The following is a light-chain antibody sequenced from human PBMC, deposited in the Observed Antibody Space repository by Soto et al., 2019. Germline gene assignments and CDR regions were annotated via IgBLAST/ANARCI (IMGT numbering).Light chain of an antibody. CDR3: QHYNSYSEA. J-gene: IGKJ1*01. Sequence: DIQMTQSPSTLCGSVGVRVTITCRASQTISSWLAWYQQKPGKAPKLLIYKASTLKSGVPSRFSGSGSGTEFTLTISSLQPDDFATYYCQHYNSYSEAFGQGTKVDIK. CDR1: QTISSW. V-gene: IGKV1-5*03. CDR2: KAS.